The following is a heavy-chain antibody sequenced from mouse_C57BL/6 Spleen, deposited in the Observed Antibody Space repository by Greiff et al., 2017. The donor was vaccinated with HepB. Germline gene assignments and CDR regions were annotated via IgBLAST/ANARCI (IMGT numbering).Heavy chain of an antibody. V-gene: IGHV1-80*01. Sequence: QVQLQQSGAELVKPGASVKISCKASGYAFSSYWMNWVKQRPGKGLEWIGQIYPGDGDTNYNGKFKGKATLTADKSSSTAYMQLSSLTSEDSAVYFCARSDSSGSAWFAYWGQGTLVTVSA. D-gene: IGHD3-2*02. CDR2: IYPGDGDT. J-gene: IGHJ3*01. CDR3: ARSDSSGSAWFAY. CDR1: GYAFSSYW.